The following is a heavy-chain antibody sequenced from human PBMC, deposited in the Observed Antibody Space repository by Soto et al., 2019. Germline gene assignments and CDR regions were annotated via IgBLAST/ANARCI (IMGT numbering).Heavy chain of an antibody. CDR1: GFTVRSNY. CDR3: ARASPVYDFWSGPMDV. D-gene: IGHD3-3*01. V-gene: IGHV3-66*01. Sequence: GGSLRLSCAASGFTVRSNYMSWVRQAPGKGLEWVSVIYSGGSTYYADSVKGRFTISRDNSKNTLYLQMNSLRAEDTAVYYCARASPVYDFWSGPMDVWGKGTTVTVSS. CDR2: IYSGGST. J-gene: IGHJ6*04.